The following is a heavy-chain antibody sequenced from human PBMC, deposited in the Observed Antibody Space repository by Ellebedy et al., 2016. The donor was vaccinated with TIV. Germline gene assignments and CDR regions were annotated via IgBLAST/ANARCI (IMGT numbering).Heavy chain of an antibody. CDR3: ARARAVAGTFTLDY. CDR1: SASISSGGYY. J-gene: IGHJ4*02. CDR2: VFHSEST. V-gene: IGHV4-31*03. D-gene: IGHD6-19*01. Sequence: SETLSLXCTVSSASISSGGYYWSWIRPHPGQGLEWIGYVFHSESTHYNPSLRSRVTISVDTSNNQFSLKLSAVTAADTAVYYCARARAVAGTFTLDYWGQGTLVTVSS.